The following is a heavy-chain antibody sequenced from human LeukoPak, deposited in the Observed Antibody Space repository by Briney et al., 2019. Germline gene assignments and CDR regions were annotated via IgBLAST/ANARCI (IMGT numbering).Heavy chain of an antibody. V-gene: IGHV3-13*01. Sequence: GGSLRLSCATSGFTFSNHAMHWVRQASGKGLEWVSAVGTAGDTFYPGSVKGRFTISRENAKNSLSLQMNSLRAEDTAVYYCVRQQTPHGNFDYWGQGTLVTVSS. CDR3: VRQQTPHGNFDY. CDR1: GFTFSNHA. CDR2: VGTAGDT. J-gene: IGHJ4*02. D-gene: IGHD1-26*01.